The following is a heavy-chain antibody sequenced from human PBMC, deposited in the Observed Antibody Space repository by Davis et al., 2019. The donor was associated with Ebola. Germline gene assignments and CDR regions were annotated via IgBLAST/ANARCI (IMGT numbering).Heavy chain of an antibody. CDR1: GGSIGSTTYY. D-gene: IGHD6-19*01. J-gene: IGHJ4*02. CDR3: ARLSSSVAGLY. V-gene: IGHV4-39*01. Sequence: MPSETLSLTCTVSGGSIGSTTYYWGWICQPPGKGLEWIGSIHYRGSTYYTPSLKSRVIISVDTSRKQFSLNLSSVTAADTAIYYCARLSSSVAGLYWGQGILVTVSS. CDR2: IHYRGST.